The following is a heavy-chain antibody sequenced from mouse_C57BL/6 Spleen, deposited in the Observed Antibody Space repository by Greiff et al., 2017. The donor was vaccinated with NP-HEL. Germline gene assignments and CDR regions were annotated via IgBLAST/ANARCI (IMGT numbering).Heavy chain of an antibody. CDR1: GYTFTSYW. CDR2: IHPNSGST. D-gene: IGHD1-1*01. V-gene: IGHV1-64*01. Sequence: QVHVKQPGAELVKPGASVKLSCKASGYTFTSYWMHWVKQRPGQGLEWIGMIHPNSGSTNYNEKFKSKATLTVDKSSSTAYMQLSSLTSEDSAVYYCARGAGSSPYYFDYWGQGTTLTVSS. J-gene: IGHJ2*01. CDR3: ARGAGSSPYYFDY.